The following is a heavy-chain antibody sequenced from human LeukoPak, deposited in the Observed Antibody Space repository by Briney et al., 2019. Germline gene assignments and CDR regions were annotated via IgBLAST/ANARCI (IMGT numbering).Heavy chain of an antibody. V-gene: IGHV4-39*07. CDR2: ISGSISYSDT. CDR3: ARAVIVVAAATQRNWFDP. Sequence: SETLSLTCSVSGGSIRSSFYWGWIRQPPGKGLEWIASISGSISYSDTYYNPSLKSRVTISVDSSKNQFSLKLSSVTAADTAIYYCARAVIVVAAATQRNWFDPWGQGTLVTVSS. CDR1: GGSIRSSFY. J-gene: IGHJ5*02. D-gene: IGHD2-15*01.